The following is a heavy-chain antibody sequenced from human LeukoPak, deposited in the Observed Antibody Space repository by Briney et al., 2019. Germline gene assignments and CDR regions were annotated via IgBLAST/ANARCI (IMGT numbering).Heavy chain of an antibody. J-gene: IGHJ4*02. CDR3: ARESSGSSARDY. D-gene: IGHD3-10*01. CDR1: GGSISSYY. V-gene: IGHV4-4*09. Sequence: SETQSLTCTVSGGSISSYYWSWIRQPPGKGLEWIGYIYTSGSTNYNPSLKSRVTISVDTSKNQFSLKLRSVTAADTAVYYCARESSGSSARDYWGQGTLVTVSS. CDR2: IYTSGST.